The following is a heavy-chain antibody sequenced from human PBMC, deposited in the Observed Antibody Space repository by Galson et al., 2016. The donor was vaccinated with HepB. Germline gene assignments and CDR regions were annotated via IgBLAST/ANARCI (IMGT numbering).Heavy chain of an antibody. CDR2: INHRGST. V-gene: IGHV4-34*01. CDR1: GGPTRNYN. J-gene: IGHJ4*02. CDR3: ARDWKY. D-gene: IGHD1-1*01. Sequence: ETLSLTCAAYGGPTRNYNWTWIRQPPGKGLEWLGEINHRGSTNYKPSLKSRVTMSLDKSKNQFSLKLNSVTAADTAIYFCARDWKYWGQGIQVTVSS.